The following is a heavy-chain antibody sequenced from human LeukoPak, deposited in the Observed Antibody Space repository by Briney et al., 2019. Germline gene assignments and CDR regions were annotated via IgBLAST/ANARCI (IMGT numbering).Heavy chain of an antibody. V-gene: IGHV5-51*01. D-gene: IGHD2-2*02. CDR2: IYPGDSDT. CDR3: ARQGCSSTSCYRADWFDP. Sequence: GESLKISRKGSGYSFTSYWIGWLRQMPGKGLEWMGIIYPGDSDTRYSPSFQGQVTISADKSISTAYLQWSSLKASDTAMYYCARQGCSSTSCYRADWFDPWGQGTLVTVSS. J-gene: IGHJ5*02. CDR1: GYSFTSYW.